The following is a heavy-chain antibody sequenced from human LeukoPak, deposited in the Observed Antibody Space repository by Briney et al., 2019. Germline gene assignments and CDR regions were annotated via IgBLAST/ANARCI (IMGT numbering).Heavy chain of an antibody. CDR1: GGPISSSSFY. V-gene: IGHV4-39*07. J-gene: IGHJ4*02. CDR3: ARDEAYFYDSGSYYFDS. CDR2: IYYSGRT. D-gene: IGHD3-10*01. Sequence: PSETLSLTCSVSGGPISSSSFYWGWIRQPPGRGLEWIGSIYYSGRTYYNPSLKSRVTISVDTSKNQFSLKLNSVTAADTAVYYCARDEAYFYDSGSYYFDSWGQGTLVTVSS.